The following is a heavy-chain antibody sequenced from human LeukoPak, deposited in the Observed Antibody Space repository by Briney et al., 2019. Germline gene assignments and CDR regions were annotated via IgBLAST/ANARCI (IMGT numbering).Heavy chain of an antibody. CDR2: IYYSGST. Sequence: PSETLSLTCTVSGGSISSGGYYWSWIRQHPGKGLEWIGYIYYSGSTYYNPSLKSRVTISVDTSKNQFSLKLSSVTAADTAVYYCARGYYDILTGYYNVWDYWGQGTLVTVSS. J-gene: IGHJ4*02. D-gene: IGHD3-9*01. CDR1: GGSISSGGYY. V-gene: IGHV4-31*03. CDR3: ARGYYDILTGYYNVWDY.